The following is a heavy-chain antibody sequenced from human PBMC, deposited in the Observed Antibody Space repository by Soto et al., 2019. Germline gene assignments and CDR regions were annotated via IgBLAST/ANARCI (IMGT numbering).Heavy chain of an antibody. V-gene: IGHV3-30*18. J-gene: IGHJ6*02. Sequence: GGSLRLSCAASGFTFSNHGMHWVRQAPGKGLEWVAVIPDDGINKYYADSVKGRFTISRDNSKNTLYLLMNSLRAEDTAVYYCAKGLQDSGITIFGVPYIRAPLDVWGQGTPVTVSS. CDR3: AKGLQDSGITIFGVPYIRAPLDV. D-gene: IGHD3-3*01. CDR2: IPDDGINK. CDR1: GFTFSNHG.